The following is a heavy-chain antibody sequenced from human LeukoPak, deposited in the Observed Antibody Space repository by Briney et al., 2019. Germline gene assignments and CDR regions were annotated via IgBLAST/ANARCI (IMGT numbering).Heavy chain of an antibody. V-gene: IGHV3-23*01. CDR3: AKDEFDSSGYYFDY. J-gene: IGHJ4*02. D-gene: IGHD3-22*01. CDR2: LSVSGGNT. CDR1: GFTFSNYA. Sequence: GGSLRLSCAASGFTFSNYAMSWVRQAPGKGLEWVSTLSVSGGNTYYADSVKGRFIISRDNSKNTLHLQMSSLRAEDTAVYYCAKDEFDSSGYYFDYWGQETLVTVSS.